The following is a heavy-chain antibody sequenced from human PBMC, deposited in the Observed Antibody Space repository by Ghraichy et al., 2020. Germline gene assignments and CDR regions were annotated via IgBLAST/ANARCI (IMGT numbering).Heavy chain of an antibody. CDR3: ARARNVLRYFDMVRGAFDI. CDR1: GYTFTSYG. J-gene: IGHJ3*02. CDR2: ISAYNGNT. D-gene: IGHD3-9*01. Sequence: ASVKVSCKASGYTFTSYGISWVRQAPGQGLEWMGWISAYNGNTNYAQKLQGRVTMTTDTSTSTAYMELRSLRSDDTAVYYCARARNVLRYFDMVRGAFDIWGQGTMVTVSS. V-gene: IGHV1-18*01.